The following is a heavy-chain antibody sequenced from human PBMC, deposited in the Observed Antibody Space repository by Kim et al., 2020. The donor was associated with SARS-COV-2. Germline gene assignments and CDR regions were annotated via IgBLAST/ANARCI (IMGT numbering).Heavy chain of an antibody. V-gene: IGHV4-39*01. D-gene: IGHD5-18*01. J-gene: IGHJ4*02. CDR2: IYYSGST. CDR3: ARHFGTWIQLWGIDY. Sequence: SETLSLTCTVSGGSISSSSYYWGWIRQPPGKGLEWIGSIYYSGSTYYNPSLKSRVTISVDTSKNQFSLKLSSVTAADTAVYYCARHFGTWIQLWGIDYWGQGTLVTVSS. CDR1: GGSISSSSYY.